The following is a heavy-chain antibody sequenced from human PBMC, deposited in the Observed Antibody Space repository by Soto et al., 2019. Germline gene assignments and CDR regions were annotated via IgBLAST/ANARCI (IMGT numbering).Heavy chain of an antibody. V-gene: IGHV3-30*18. CDR3: AKSVPDPACRGGGCHRTFDY. J-gene: IGHJ4*02. CDR2: ISADGRDL. D-gene: IGHD2-15*01. CDR1: GFTLGAYV. Sequence: PVGSLRLSCAASGFTLGAYVMHWVRQAPGKGLEWVAAISADGRDLLYAASVEGRFTISRDNSKNTLFLQMNSLRSEDTSVYSCAKSVPDPACRGGGCHRTFDYWGQGTLVTVSS.